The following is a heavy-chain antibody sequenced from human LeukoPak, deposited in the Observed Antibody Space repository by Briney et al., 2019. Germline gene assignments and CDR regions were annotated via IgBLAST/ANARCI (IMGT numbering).Heavy chain of an antibody. D-gene: IGHD4-17*01. V-gene: IGHV1-69*05. CDR2: IIPISGKA. Sequence: SVKVSCKASGGTFSTYAITWVRQAPGQGLEWMGGIIPISGKANYAQKFQGRVTMTRDTSTSTVYMELSSLRSEDTAVYYCARDKCGDYGWFDPWGQGTLVTVSS. J-gene: IGHJ5*02. CDR1: GGTFSTYA. CDR3: ARDKCGDYGWFDP.